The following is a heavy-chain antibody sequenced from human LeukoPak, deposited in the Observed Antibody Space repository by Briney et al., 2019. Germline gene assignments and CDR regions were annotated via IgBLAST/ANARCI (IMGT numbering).Heavy chain of an antibody. CDR3: ARHNGV. CDR2: IRSDESKK. Sequence: HPGGSLRLSCAASGFTFSSYAMHWVRQAPGKGLEWVAFIRSDESKKYYADSVKGRFTISRDNSKNTLYLQMNSLRAEDTAVYYCARHNGVWGRGTTVTVSS. D-gene: IGHD2-8*01. CDR1: GFTFSSYA. J-gene: IGHJ6*02. V-gene: IGHV3-30*02.